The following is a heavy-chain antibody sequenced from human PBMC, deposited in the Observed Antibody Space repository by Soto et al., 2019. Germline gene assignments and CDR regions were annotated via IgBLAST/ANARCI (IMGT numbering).Heavy chain of an antibody. J-gene: IGHJ4*02. CDR1: GYTFTSYG. Sequence: ASVKVSCKASGYTFTSYGISWVRQAPGQGREWMGWISAYNGNTNYAQKLQGRVTMTTDTSTSTAYMELRSLRSDDTAVYYCARVPRYSNYWPYYFDYWGQGTLVTVSS. D-gene: IGHD4-4*01. CDR2: ISAYNGNT. CDR3: ARVPRYSNYWPYYFDY. V-gene: IGHV1-18*01.